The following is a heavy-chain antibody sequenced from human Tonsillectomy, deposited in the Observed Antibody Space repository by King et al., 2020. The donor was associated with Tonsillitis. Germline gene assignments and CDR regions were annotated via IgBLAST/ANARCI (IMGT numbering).Heavy chain of an antibody. CDR3: ASNPVAAVPYYYGVDV. CDR2: INPNSGGT. Sequence: QLVQSGAEVKKPGASVKVSCKASGYTFTGYYVHWVRQAPGQGLEWMGWINPNSGGTNYAQKFQGRVTMTRDTSISTAYMELSRLRSDDTAVYYCASNPVAAVPYYYGVDVWGQGTTVTVSS. D-gene: IGHD6-13*01. CDR1: GYTFTGYY. J-gene: IGHJ6*02. V-gene: IGHV1-2*02.